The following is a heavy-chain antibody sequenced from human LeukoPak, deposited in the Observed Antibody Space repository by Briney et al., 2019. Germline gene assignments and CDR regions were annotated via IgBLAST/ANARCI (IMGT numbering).Heavy chain of an antibody. J-gene: IGHJ4*02. D-gene: IGHD2-2*01. V-gene: IGHV1-8*01. CDR1: GYTFTSYD. Sequence: ASVKVSCKASGYTFTSYDINWVRQATGQGLEWMGLMNPKNGHTVYAQKFQGRVTMTRDTSINTAYLELSSLRSEDTAVYYCARNLMYCSSTTCYLDHWGQGTLVTVSS. CDR3: ARNLMYCSSTTCYLDH. CDR2: MNPKNGHT.